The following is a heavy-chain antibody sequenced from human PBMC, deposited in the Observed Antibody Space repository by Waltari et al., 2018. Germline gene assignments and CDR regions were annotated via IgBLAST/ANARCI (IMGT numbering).Heavy chain of an antibody. Sequence: EVQLVESGGGLVQPGGSLRLSCAASGFTFNTYWMKWIRQAPGKGLEWVANINPDGSQKFYVDSGKGRFTVSRDNAQNSLYLKMNNLRAEDTAVYYCTTLARGESGDYWGQGTLVTVSS. CDR3: TTLARGESGDY. D-gene: IGHD3-10*01. J-gene: IGHJ4*02. CDR1: GFTFNTYW. V-gene: IGHV3-7*01. CDR2: INPDGSQK.